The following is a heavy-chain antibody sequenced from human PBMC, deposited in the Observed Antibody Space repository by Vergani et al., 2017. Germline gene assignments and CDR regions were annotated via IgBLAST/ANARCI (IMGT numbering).Heavy chain of an antibody. D-gene: IGHD3-9*01. V-gene: IGHV3-30*03. CDR2: ISYDGTQK. J-gene: IGHJ1*01. CDR3: ATRSCCTPGCLLGYFNE. Sequence: QVHLVESGGGVVQPGRSLRLSCAVSGFTSSYYGMHWVRQAPGKGLEWVAVISYDGTQKYYADSVKGRFTISRDNSKSTLYLQMNSLRTEDTAVYYCATRSCCTPGCLLGYFNEWVQATLVTVSS. CDR1: GFTSSYYG.